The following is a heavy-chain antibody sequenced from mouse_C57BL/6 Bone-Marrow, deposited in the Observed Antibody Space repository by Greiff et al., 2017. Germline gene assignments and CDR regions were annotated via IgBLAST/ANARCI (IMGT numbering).Heavy chain of an antibody. CDR2: INPGSGGT. V-gene: IGHV1-54*01. CDR3: ARDYYYGSSYPFAY. CDR1: GYAFTNYL. D-gene: IGHD1-1*01. Sequence: QVQLQQPGAELVKPGASVKLSCKASGYAFTNYLIEWVKQRPGQGLEWIGVINPGSGGTNYNEKFKGKATLTADKSSSTAYMQLSSLTSEDSAVYFCARDYYYGSSYPFAYWGQGTLVTVSA. J-gene: IGHJ3*01.